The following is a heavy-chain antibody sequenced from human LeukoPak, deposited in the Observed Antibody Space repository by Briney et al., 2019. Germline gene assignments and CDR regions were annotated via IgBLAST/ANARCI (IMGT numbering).Heavy chain of an antibody. CDR3: ASVPIAAAGSYNLGELYFDY. Sequence: SETLSLTCTVSGDSISIYYWSWIRQPPGKGLEWIGYIYNSGSTNYNPSLKSRVIISVDTSRNQFSLKLSSVTAADTAVYYCASVPIAAAGSYNLGELYFDYWGQGTLVTVSS. J-gene: IGHJ4*02. V-gene: IGHV4-59*01. D-gene: IGHD6-13*01. CDR1: GDSISIYY. CDR2: IYNSGST.